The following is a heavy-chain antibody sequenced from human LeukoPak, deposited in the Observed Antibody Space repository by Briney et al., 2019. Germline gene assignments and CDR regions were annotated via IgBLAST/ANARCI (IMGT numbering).Heavy chain of an antibody. V-gene: IGHV4-61*01. CDR3: ARGRGSGWSRY. J-gene: IGHJ4*02. Sequence: KPSETLSLTCTVSGGSVSSGSYYWSWIRQPPGKGLEWIGYIYYSGSTNYNPSLKSRVTISVDTSKNQFSLKLSSVTAADTAVYYCARGRGSGWSRYWGQGTLVAVSS. CDR2: IYYSGST. CDR1: GGSVSSGSYY. D-gene: IGHD6-19*01.